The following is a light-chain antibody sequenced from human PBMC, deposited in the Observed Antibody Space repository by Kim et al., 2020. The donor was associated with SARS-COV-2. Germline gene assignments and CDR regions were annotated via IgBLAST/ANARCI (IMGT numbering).Light chain of an antibody. J-gene: IGLJ2*01. CDR2: QDS. Sequence: VSPGQTASITCSADKLGDKYACWYQQKPGQPPVLVIYQDSKRPSGIPERFSGSNSGNTATLTISGTQAMDEADYYCQAWDSSTVVFGGGTQLTVL. CDR3: QAWDSSTVV. V-gene: IGLV3-1*01. CDR1: KLGDKY.